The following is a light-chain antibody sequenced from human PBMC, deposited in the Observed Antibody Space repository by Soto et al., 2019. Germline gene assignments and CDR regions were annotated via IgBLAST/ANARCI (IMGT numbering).Light chain of an antibody. CDR2: EGD. J-gene: IGLJ2*01. V-gene: IGLV2-23*01. CDR3: CSYALGSTLV. CDR1: SSDVGSYNL. Sequence: QSVLTQPASVSGSSGQSITISCTGTSSDVGSYNLVSWHQHHPGKAPKLIIYEGDKRPSGVSNRFSGSKSGNTASLTISGLHAEDEAHYYCCSYALGSTLVFGGGTQLTVL.